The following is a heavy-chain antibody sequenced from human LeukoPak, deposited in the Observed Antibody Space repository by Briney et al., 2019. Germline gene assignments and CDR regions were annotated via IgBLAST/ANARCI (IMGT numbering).Heavy chain of an antibody. Sequence: GGSLRLSCAASGFTFSSYGMHWVRQAPGKGLEWVAVIWYDGSNKYYADSVKGRSTISRDNSKNTLYLQMSSLRAEDTAVYYCVKDVRGSSWYYFDYWGQGTLVTVSS. CDR1: GFTFSSYG. V-gene: IGHV3-30*02. J-gene: IGHJ4*02. CDR2: IWYDGSNK. D-gene: IGHD6-13*01. CDR3: VKDVRGSSWYYFDY.